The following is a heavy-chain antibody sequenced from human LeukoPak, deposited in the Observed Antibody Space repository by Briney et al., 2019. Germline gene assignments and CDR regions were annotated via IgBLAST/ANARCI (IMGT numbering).Heavy chain of an antibody. CDR2: ISWNSGSI. D-gene: IGHD3-16*01. V-gene: IGHV3-9*01. CDR3: AKSPVGEGDSYFDY. Sequence: GRSLRLSCAASGFTFDDYAMHWVRQAPGKGLEWGSGISWNSGSIGYADSVKGRFTISRDNAKNSLYLQMNSLRAEDTALYYCAKSPVGEGDSYFDYWGQGTLVTVSS. J-gene: IGHJ4*02. CDR1: GFTFDDYA.